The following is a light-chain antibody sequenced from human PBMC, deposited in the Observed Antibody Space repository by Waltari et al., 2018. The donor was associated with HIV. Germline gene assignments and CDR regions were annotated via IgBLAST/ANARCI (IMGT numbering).Light chain of an antibody. CDR1: QSVASTY. CDR2: KAS. J-gene: IGKJ1*01. CDR3: QQYGISPRT. V-gene: IGKV3-20*01. Sequence: VVLTQSPGTLSLSPGERATFSCRASQSVASTYFAWYQQKPGQAPRLLIYKASIRATGILDRFSGSGSGTDFTLTISRLESEDFAVYYCQQYGISPRTFGQGTKVEI.